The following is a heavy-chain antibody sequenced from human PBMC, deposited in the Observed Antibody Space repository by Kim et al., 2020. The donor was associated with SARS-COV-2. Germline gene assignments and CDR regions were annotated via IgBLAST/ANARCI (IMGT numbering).Heavy chain of an antibody. Sequence: GGSLRLSCAASGFTFSDYYMSWIRQAPGKGLEWVSYISSSSSYTNYADSVKGRFTISRDNAKNSLYLQMNSLRAEDTAVYYCARWHHYYDSSGLDYWGQGTLVTVSS. J-gene: IGHJ4*02. V-gene: IGHV3-11*06. D-gene: IGHD3-22*01. CDR2: ISSSSSYT. CDR3: ARWHHYYDSSGLDY. CDR1: GFTFSDYY.